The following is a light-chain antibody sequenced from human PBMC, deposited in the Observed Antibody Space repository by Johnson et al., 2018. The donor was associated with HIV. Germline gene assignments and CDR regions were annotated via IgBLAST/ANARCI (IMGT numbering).Light chain of an antibody. CDR3: GTWDSSLSGAV. J-gene: IGLJ1*01. Sequence: QSVLTQPPSVSAAPGQKVTISCSGSSSNIGNNYVSWYQQLPGTAPKLLIYENNKRPSGIPDRFSGSKSGTSATLGITRLQTGDEADYYCGTWDSSLSGAVFGTGTKVTVL. V-gene: IGLV1-51*02. CDR2: ENN. CDR1: SSNIGNNY.